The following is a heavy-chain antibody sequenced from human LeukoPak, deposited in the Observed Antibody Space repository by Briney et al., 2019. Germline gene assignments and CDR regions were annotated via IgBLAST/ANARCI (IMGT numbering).Heavy chain of an antibody. CDR3: ARGIAAAGKRDY. V-gene: IGHV1-2*06. CDR1: GYTFTGYY. CDR2: INPNSGGT. Sequence: ASVKVSCKASGYTFTGYYMHWVRQAPGQWLEWMGRINPNSGGTNYAQKFQGRVTMTRDTSISTAYMELSRLRSDDTAVYYCARGIAAAGKRDYWGQGTLVTVSS. J-gene: IGHJ4*02. D-gene: IGHD6-13*01.